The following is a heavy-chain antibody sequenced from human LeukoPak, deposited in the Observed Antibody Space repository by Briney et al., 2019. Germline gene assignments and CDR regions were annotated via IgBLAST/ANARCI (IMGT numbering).Heavy chain of an antibody. CDR1: GGSISSSSYY. D-gene: IGHD1-7*01. CDR2: IYYSGST. CDR3: ARDSLTGTTKPLDY. J-gene: IGHJ4*02. Sequence: SETLSLTCTVSGGSISSSSYYWGWIRQPPGKGLEWIGSIYYSGSTYYNPSLKSRVTISVDTSKNQFYLKLSSVTAADTAVYYCARDSLTGTTKPLDYWGQGTLVTVSS. V-gene: IGHV4-39*07.